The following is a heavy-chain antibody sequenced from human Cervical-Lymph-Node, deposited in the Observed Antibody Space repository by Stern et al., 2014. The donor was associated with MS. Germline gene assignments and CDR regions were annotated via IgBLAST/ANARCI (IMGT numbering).Heavy chain of an antibody. CDR3: ATHRGRVTYYYGMDV. CDR1: GYTVSEIS. V-gene: IGHV1-24*01. Sequence: QLVQYGAEVKKPGASVKVSCKVSGYTVSEISMHWVRQATGNGLEWMGGFDPEHGETRYAQKFQGRVTMAEDRSTDTAYMELSSLRSEDTAVYYCATHRGRVTYYYGMDVWGQGTTVTVSS. D-gene: IGHD2-21*02. J-gene: IGHJ6*02. CDR2: FDPEHGET.